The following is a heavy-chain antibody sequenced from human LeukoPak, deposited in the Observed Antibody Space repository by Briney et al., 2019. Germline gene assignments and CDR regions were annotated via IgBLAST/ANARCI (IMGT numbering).Heavy chain of an antibody. Sequence: SVKVSCKASGGTLSSYAISWVRQAPGQGREWMGRIIPILGIANYAQKFQGRVTITADKSTSTAYMELSSLRSEDTAVYYCARGLGHYYYYYMDVWGKGTTVTVSS. CDR1: GGTLSSYA. CDR3: ARGLGHYYYYYMDV. J-gene: IGHJ6*03. D-gene: IGHD7-27*01. V-gene: IGHV1-69*04. CDR2: IIPILGIA.